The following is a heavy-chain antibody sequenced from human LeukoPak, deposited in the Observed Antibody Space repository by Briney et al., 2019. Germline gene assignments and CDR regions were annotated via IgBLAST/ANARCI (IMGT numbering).Heavy chain of an antibody. D-gene: IGHD2-2*02. J-gene: IGHJ3*02. CDR1: GFIFSSYG. Sequence: GGSLRLSCAASGFIFSSYGMHWVRQAPGKGLEWVAFLRYDGTNTYYADPVKGRFTISRDNSKNTLFLEMNSLRAEDTAVYYCAKDTCSTSCYIGALDIWGLGTLVTVSS. CDR2: LRYDGTNT. V-gene: IGHV3-30*02. CDR3: AKDTCSTSCYIGALDI.